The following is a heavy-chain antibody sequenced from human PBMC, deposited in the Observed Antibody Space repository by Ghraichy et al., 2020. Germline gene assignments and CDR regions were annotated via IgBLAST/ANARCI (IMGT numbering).Heavy chain of an antibody. Sequence: SETLSLTCAVYGGSFSGYYWSWIRQPPGKGLEWIGEINHSGSTNYNPSLKSRVTISVDTSKNQFSLKLSSVTAADTAVYYCARGMWGSQFDYWGQGTLVTVSS. D-gene: IGHD7-27*01. V-gene: IGHV4-34*01. J-gene: IGHJ4*02. CDR3: ARGMWGSQFDY. CDR2: INHSGST. CDR1: GGSFSGYY.